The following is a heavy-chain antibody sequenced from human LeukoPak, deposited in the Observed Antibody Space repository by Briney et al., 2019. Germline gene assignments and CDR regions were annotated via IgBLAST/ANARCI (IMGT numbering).Heavy chain of an antibody. Sequence: PSETLSLTCTVSGGSISSYYWSWIRQPPGKGLEWIGYIYYSESTNYNPSLKSRVTISVDTSKNQFSLKLSSVTAADTAVYYCARHAPIATACSGGSCYRLSEYFQHWGQGTLVTASS. CDR1: GGSISSYY. CDR2: IYYSEST. CDR3: ARHAPIATACSGGSCYRLSEYFQH. D-gene: IGHD2-15*01. V-gene: IGHV4-59*08. J-gene: IGHJ1*01.